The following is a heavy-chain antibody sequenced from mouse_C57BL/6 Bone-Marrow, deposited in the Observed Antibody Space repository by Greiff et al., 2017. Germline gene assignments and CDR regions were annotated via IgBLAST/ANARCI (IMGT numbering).Heavy chain of an antibody. CDR3: ARKGGAQAWYYFDY. D-gene: IGHD3-2*02. J-gene: IGHJ2*01. V-gene: IGHV1-81*01. CDR1: GYTFTSYG. CDR2: IYPRSGNT. Sequence: VQLVESGAELARPGASVKLSCKASGYTFTSYGISWVKQRTGQGLEWIGEIYPRSGNTYYNEKFKGKATLTADKSSSTAYMELRSLTSEDSAVYFCARKGGAQAWYYFDYWGQGTTLTVSS.